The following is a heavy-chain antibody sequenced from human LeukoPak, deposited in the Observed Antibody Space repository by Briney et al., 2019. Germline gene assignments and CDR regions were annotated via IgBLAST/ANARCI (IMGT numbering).Heavy chain of an antibody. CDR1: GGSFSGYY. CDR3: ARGKVRGRYFDY. D-gene: IGHD3-10*01. J-gene: IGHJ4*02. Sequence: SETLSLTCAVYGGSFSGYYWSWIRQPPGKGLEWIGEINHSGSTNHNPSLKSRVTISVDTSKNQFSLKLSSVTAADTAVYYCARGKVRGRYFDYWGQGTLVTVSS. CDR2: INHSGST. V-gene: IGHV4-34*01.